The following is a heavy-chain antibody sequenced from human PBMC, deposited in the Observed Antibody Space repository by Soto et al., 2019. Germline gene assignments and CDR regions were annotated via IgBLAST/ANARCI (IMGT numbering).Heavy chain of an antibody. V-gene: IGHV3-30*18. Sequence: QVQLVESGGGVVQPGRSLRLSCAASGFTFSDYGMHWVRQAPGKGLEWVAVISYDGSNKYYADSVKGRFTISRDNSKNTLYLQMNSLRAEDTAVYYCAQGLRDGYINDAFDIWGQGTMVTVSS. CDR2: ISYDGSNK. D-gene: IGHD5-12*01. CDR3: AQGLRDGYINDAFDI. CDR1: GFTFSDYG. J-gene: IGHJ3*02.